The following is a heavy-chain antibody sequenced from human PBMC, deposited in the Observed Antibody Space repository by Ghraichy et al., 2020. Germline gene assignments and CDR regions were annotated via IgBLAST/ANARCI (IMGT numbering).Heavy chain of an antibody. CDR1: GITFKNYG. CDR3: AKEELRYFDGIGDYFGMDV. D-gene: IGHD3-9*01. Sequence: GGSLRLSCTTSGITFKNYGMHWVRQAAGKGLEWVAFISHHGRDKLHADSVKGRFTISRDNSRNILYLQLNSLREEDTAVYYCAKEELRYFDGIGDYFGMDVWGRGTTVTVSS. J-gene: IGHJ6*02. V-gene: IGHV3-30*18. CDR2: ISHHGRDK.